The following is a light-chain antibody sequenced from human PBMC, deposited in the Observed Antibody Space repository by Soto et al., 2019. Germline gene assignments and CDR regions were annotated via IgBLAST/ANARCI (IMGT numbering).Light chain of an antibody. J-gene: IGKJ1*01. CDR3: QQYNSYSGT. CDR1: QGIRSA. CDR2: DAS. Sequence: AIQVTQSPSSLSASVGDRVTITCRTSQGIRSALGWYQQKPGKVPKLLIYDASSLESGVPSRFSGSGSGTEFTLTISSLQPDDFATYYCQQYNSYSGTFGQGTKVDIK. V-gene: IGKV1-13*02.